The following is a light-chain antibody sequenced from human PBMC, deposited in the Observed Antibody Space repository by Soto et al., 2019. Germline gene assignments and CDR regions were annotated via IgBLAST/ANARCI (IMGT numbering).Light chain of an antibody. CDR3: QQYSTYPIT. Sequence: DIQMTQSHSTLSASLGDRVIITCRASQSVTTWLAWYQQKPGKAPKLLIYKASNLESGLPSRFTGSGSGTEFTLTISSLQSDDFATYYCQQYSTYPITFGQGTRLEI. V-gene: IGKV1-5*03. CDR1: QSVTTW. CDR2: KAS. J-gene: IGKJ5*01.